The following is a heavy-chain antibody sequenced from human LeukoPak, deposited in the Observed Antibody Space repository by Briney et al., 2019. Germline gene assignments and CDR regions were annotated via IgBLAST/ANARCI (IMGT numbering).Heavy chain of an antibody. D-gene: IGHD1-26*01. CDR2: ISSSGSTI. CDR3: AKLVGFGAAPFDY. Sequence: GALRLSCAASGFTFSDYYMSWIRQAPGKGLERVSYISSSGSTIYYADSAKGRFTISRDNAKNSLYLQMNSLRAEDTAVYYCAKLVGFGAAPFDYWGKGTLVTVSS. V-gene: IGHV3-11*01. CDR1: GFTFSDYY. J-gene: IGHJ4*02.